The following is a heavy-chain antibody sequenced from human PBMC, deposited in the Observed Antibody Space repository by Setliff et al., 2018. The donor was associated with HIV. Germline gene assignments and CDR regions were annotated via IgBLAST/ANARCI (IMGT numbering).Heavy chain of an antibody. V-gene: IGHV4-4*07. J-gene: IGHJ6*02. CDR2: IYTSGST. CDR3: ARDPLGYYYGMDV. CDR1: GGSFSGSYY. Sequence: PSETLSLTCAVYGGSFSGSYYWNWIRQPAGKGLEWIGRIYTSGSTNYNPSLKSRVTMSVDTSKNQFSLKLSSVTAADTAVYYCARDPLGYYYGMDVWGQGTTVTVSS. D-gene: IGHD7-27*01.